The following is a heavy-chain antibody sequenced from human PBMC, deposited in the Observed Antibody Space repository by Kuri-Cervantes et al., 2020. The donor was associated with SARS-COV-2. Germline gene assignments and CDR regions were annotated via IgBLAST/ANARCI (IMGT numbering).Heavy chain of an antibody. CDR2: ISYDGSNK. J-gene: IGHJ4*02. D-gene: IGHD6-6*01. V-gene: IGHV3-30*04. Sequence: GGSLRLSCAASGFTFSSYAMHWVRQAPGKGLEWVAVISYDGSNKYYADSVKGRFTISSDNSKNTLYLQMNSLRAEDTAVYYCAREGLYSSSSGFDYWGQGTLVTVSS. CDR1: GFTFSSYA. CDR3: AREGLYSSSSGFDY.